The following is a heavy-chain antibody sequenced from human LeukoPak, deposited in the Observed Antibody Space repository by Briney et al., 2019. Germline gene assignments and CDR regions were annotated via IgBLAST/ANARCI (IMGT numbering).Heavy chain of an antibody. V-gene: IGHV4-4*09. D-gene: IGHD1-26*01. J-gene: IGHJ4*02. CDR3: VRLGSYNDF. CDR2: IHSSGGS. Sequence: SETLSLTCTVSGASISNYYWSWIRQTPEKGLEWMGHIHSSGGSSYYPSLKSRLTLSIDTSRNQLSLKLPSVTAADTAVYFCVRLGSYNDFWGQGALVTVSS. CDR1: GASISNYY.